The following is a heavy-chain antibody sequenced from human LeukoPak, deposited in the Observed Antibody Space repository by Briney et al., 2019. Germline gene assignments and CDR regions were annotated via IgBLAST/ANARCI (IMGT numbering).Heavy chain of an antibody. V-gene: IGHV4-59*01. D-gene: IGHD6-13*01. CDR2: IYYSGST. Sequence: PSETLSLTCTVSGGSISSYYWSWIRQPPGKGLEWIGYIYYSGSTNYNPSLKSRVTISVDTSKNQFSLKLSSVTAADTAVYYCARLSIAAANAFDILGQGTMVTVSS. CDR1: GGSISSYY. CDR3: ARLSIAAANAFDI. J-gene: IGHJ3*02.